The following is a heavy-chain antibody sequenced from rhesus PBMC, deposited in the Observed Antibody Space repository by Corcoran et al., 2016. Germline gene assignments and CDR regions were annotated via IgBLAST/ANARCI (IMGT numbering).Heavy chain of an antibody. D-gene: IGHD3-28*01. CDR1: GGSISDSYY. CDR2: IYGTIGST. Sequence: QVHLQESGPGLVKPSETLSLTCTVSGGSISDSYYWNWLRHPPGKGMDGMGSIYGTIGSTRYNTSRKSRVTSAKDTSKNQFSLKLTAVTAADTAVYYWARQRDGSGYYRVDYWGQGVLVTVSS. J-gene: IGHJ4*01. V-gene: IGHV4-143*01. CDR3: ARQRDGSGYYRVDY.